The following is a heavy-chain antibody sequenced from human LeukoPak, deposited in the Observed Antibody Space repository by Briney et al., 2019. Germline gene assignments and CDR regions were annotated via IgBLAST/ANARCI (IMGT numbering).Heavy chain of an antibody. D-gene: IGHD2-21*01. J-gene: IGHJ4*02. Sequence: GGSLRLSCAASGFTFSSYAMSWVRQAPGKGLEWVSGISGSGGSTYYADSVKGRFTISRDNSKNKLYLQMNSPRAEDTAVYHSAKEDLAYCAGDCYPVGFDFWGQGTLVTVSS. CDR2: ISGSGGST. CDR3: AKEDLAYCAGDCYPVGFDF. V-gene: IGHV3-23*01. CDR1: GFTFSSYA.